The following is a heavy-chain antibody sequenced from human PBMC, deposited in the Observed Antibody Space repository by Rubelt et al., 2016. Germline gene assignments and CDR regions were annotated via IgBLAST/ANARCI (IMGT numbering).Heavy chain of an antibody. CDR2: ISGSGGST. CDR3: AKERSRGYNWFDP. V-gene: IGHV3-23*01. D-gene: IGHD6-13*01. CDR1: GFTFSSYA. J-gene: IGHJ5*02. Sequence: EAQLLESGGGLVQPGGSLRLSCAASGFTFSSYAMSWVRQAPGKGLEWVSAISGSGGSTYYADSGKGWLTVSRDNSKNTLELQMNSLRAEDTAVYYCAKERSRGYNWFDPGGQGTLVTVSS.